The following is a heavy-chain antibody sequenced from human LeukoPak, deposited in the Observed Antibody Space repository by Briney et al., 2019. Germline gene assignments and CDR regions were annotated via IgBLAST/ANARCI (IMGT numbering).Heavy chain of an antibody. CDR1: GYTFTTYY. CDR3: AGYGSGTYYFDY. Sequence: ASVKVSCKAPGYTFTTYYIHWVRQAPGQGLEWMGIINPSGGSTSYAQKFQGRVTMTRDTSTSTVYMELSSLRSEDTAVYYCAGYGSGTYYFDYWGQGTLVTVSS. J-gene: IGHJ4*02. CDR2: INPSGGST. V-gene: IGHV1-46*01. D-gene: IGHD3-10*01.